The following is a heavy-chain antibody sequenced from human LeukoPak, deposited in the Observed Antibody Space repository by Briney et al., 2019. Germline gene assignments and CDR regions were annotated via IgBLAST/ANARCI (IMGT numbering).Heavy chain of an antibody. CDR1: SGSIKNYY. J-gene: IGHJ3*02. Sequence: SETLSLTCTVSSGSIKNYYWTWIRQPPGKGLEWIAYIHYTGTTNYNPSLKSRVTISLDTSKNQFSLKVNSETAADTAVYYCAKSNGYGLVDIWGQGTMVTVSS. V-gene: IGHV4-59*01. CDR3: AKSNGYGLVDI. D-gene: IGHD3-10*01. CDR2: IHYTGTT.